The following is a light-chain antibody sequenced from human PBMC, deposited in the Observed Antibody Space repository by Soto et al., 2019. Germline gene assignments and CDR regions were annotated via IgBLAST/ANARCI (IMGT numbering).Light chain of an antibody. Sequence: EIVLTQSTATLSLSPGERATLSCRASQSVSSNLAWYQQKPGQAPRLLIYGASNRATGIPARFSGSGSGTDFTLTISSLESEDFAVYYCQQRSNWPLTFGGGTKVEIK. J-gene: IGKJ4*01. CDR1: QSVSSN. CDR2: GAS. CDR3: QQRSNWPLT. V-gene: IGKV3-11*01.